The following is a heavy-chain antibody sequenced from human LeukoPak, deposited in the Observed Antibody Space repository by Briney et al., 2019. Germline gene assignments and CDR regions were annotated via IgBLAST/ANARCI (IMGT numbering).Heavy chain of an antibody. V-gene: IGHV3-30*03. CDR3: ATSHTSYYDILTPFDY. J-gene: IGHJ4*02. CDR2: ISYDGSNK. D-gene: IGHD3-9*01. Sequence: GGSLRLSRAASGFTFSSYGMHWVRQAPGKGLEWVAVISYDGSNKYYADSVKGRFTISRDNSKNTLYLQMNSLRAEDTAVYYCATSHTSYYDILTPFDYWGQGTLVTVSS. CDR1: GFTFSSYG.